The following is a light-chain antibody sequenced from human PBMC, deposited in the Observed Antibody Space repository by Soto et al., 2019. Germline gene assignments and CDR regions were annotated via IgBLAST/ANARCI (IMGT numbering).Light chain of an antibody. Sequence: QSALTQPASVSGSPGQSITISCTGTSSDVGGYNYVSWYQQHPGKAPKLMIYEVSNRPSGVSNRFSGSKSGNTASLTISGLQAEDEADYYCSSYTSSSTLEVVLGGGTQRTVL. CDR3: SSYTSSSTLEVV. V-gene: IGLV2-14*01. CDR2: EVS. CDR1: SSDVGGYNY. J-gene: IGLJ2*01.